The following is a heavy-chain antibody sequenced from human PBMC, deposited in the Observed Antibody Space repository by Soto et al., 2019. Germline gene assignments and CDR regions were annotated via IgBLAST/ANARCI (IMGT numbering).Heavy chain of an antibody. D-gene: IGHD3-10*01. Sequence: EVQLLESGGGLVQPGGSLRLSCAASGFTFNNYAMTWVRQALGKGLEWVSAISGGGDTTSYADSVKGRFTVSRDGSKNTLYLQMSSLRAEHTALYYCAKGRGGSGSLTPRVDFWGQGTLVTVSS. V-gene: IGHV3-23*01. CDR3: AKGRGGSGSLTPRVDF. CDR1: GFTFNNYA. CDR2: ISGGGDTT. J-gene: IGHJ4*02.